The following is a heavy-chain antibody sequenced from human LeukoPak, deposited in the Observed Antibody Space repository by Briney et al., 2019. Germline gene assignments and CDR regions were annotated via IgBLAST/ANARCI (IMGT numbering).Heavy chain of an antibody. Sequence: SVKVSCKASRGTFSSYAISWVRQAPGQGLEWMGGIIPIFGTANYAQKFQGRVAITADESTSTAYMELSSLRSEDTAVYYCARRGWLPSDYYFDYWGQGTLVTVSS. CDR1: RGTFSSYA. J-gene: IGHJ4*02. D-gene: IGHD5-24*01. V-gene: IGHV1-69*13. CDR2: IIPIFGTA. CDR3: ARRGWLPSDYYFDY.